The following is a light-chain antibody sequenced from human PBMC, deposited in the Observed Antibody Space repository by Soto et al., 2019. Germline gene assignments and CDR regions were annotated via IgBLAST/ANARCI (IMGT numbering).Light chain of an antibody. CDR2: GAS. Sequence: EIVLTQSPGTLSLSPGERATLSCRASQIVSSTYLAWFKQKPGQAPRLLIYGASTRATGIPDRFSGSGSGTDSTLTISGLEPEDFALYYCQQYGVTPPNSFGGGTKVEV. CDR3: QQYGVTPPNS. CDR1: QIVSSTY. V-gene: IGKV3-20*01. J-gene: IGKJ4*01.